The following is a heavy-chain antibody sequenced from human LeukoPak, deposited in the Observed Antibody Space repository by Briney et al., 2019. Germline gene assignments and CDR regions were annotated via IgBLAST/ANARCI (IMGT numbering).Heavy chain of an antibody. D-gene: IGHD1-26*01. V-gene: IGHV1-46*01. Sequence: ASVKVSCKTSGYTFTSYYIHWVRQAPGQGLEWMGMINPSSGATNCAQKFQGRVTMTRDTSTSTVYMELSSQRSEDTAVYYCARATNFYYYYGMDVWGQGTTVTVSS. CDR2: INPSSGAT. J-gene: IGHJ6*02. CDR1: GYTFTSYY. CDR3: ARATNFYYYYGMDV.